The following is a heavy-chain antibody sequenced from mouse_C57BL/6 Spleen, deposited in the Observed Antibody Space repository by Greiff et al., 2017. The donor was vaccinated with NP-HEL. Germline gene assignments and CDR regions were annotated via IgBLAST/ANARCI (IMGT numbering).Heavy chain of an antibody. V-gene: IGHV1-19*01. CDR3: AREDGYDGGAWFAY. CDR2: INPYNGGT. CDR1: GYTFTDYY. D-gene: IGHD2-2*01. Sequence: VQLQQSGPVLVKPGASVKMSCKASGYTFTDYYMNWVKQSHGKSLEWIGVINPYNGGTSYNQKFKGKATLTVDKSSSTAYMELNSLTSEDSAVYYCAREDGYDGGAWFAYWGKGTLVTVSA. J-gene: IGHJ3*01.